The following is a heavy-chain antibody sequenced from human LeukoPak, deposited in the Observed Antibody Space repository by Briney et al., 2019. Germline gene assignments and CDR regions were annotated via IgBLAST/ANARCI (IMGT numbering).Heavy chain of an antibody. CDR1: GGSFSGYY. CDR3: ARDLSFDWFPYYFDY. J-gene: IGHJ4*02. V-gene: IGHV4-34*01. Sequence: SETLSLTCAVYGGSFSGYYWSWIRQPPGRGLEWIGEINHSGSTNYNPSLKSRVTISVDKSKNQFSLKLSSVTAADTAIYYCARDLSFDWFPYYFDYWGQGILVTVSS. D-gene: IGHD3-9*01. CDR2: INHSGST.